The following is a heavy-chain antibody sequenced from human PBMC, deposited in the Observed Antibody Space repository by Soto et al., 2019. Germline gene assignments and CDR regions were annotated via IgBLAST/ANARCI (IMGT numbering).Heavy chain of an antibody. CDR1: GFTFSSYA. Sequence: EVQLLESGGGLVQPGGSLRLSCAASGFTFSSYAMSWVHQAPGKGLEWVSAISGSGGSTYYADSVKGRFTISRDNSKNTLYLQMNSLRAEDTAVYYCAKVLAGGGYYYYGMDVWGQGTTVTVSS. CDR2: ISGSGGST. CDR3: AKVLAGGGYYYYGMDV. D-gene: IGHD1-26*01. V-gene: IGHV3-23*01. J-gene: IGHJ6*02.